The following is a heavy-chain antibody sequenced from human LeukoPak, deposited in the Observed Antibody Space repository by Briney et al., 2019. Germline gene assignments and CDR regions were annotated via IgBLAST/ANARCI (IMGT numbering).Heavy chain of an antibody. D-gene: IGHD5-18*01. CDR2: IYYSGST. J-gene: IGHJ4*02. V-gene: IGHV4-31*03. CDR1: GGSISSGGYY. Sequence: SQTLSLTCTVSGGSISSGGYYWSWIRQHPGKGLEWIGYIYYSGSTYYNPSLKSRVTISVDTSKNQFSLKLSSVTAADTAVYYCARVDTAMVGFPFDYWGQGTLVTVSS. CDR3: ARVDTAMVGFPFDY.